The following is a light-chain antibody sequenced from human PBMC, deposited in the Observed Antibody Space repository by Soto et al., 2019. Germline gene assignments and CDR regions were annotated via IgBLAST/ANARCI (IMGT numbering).Light chain of an antibody. CDR1: SSDVGGYNY. CDR3: SSYTSSSTLYV. V-gene: IGLV2-14*01. CDR2: DVS. Sequence: QSALTQPASVSGSPGQLITISCTGTSSDVGGYNYVSWYQQHPGKAPKLMIYDVSNRPSGVSNRFSGSKSGNTASLTICGLQAEDEADYYCSSYTSSSTLYVFGTGTKVTVL. J-gene: IGLJ1*01.